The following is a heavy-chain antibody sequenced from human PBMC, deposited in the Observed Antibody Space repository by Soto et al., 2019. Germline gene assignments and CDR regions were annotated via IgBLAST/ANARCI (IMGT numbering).Heavy chain of an antibody. CDR2: ISCYNGDT. D-gene: IGHD1-26*01. Sequence: QGQMVQSGGEVRTPGASVKDSCKTSGYTFRSHVITWVRQAPGQQLEWMGWISCYNGDTNYAQKVRARVTLTTDTPTSPADMELRSLRLDGTAVSYCTKDPSTTSGNRIWFDPWGQGTLVTVSS. V-gene: IGHV1-18*04. J-gene: IGHJ5*02. CDR3: TKDPSTTSGNRIWFDP. CDR1: GYTFRSHV.